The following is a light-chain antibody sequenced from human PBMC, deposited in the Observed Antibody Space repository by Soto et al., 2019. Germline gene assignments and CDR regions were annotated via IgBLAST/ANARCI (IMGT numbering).Light chain of an antibody. CDR2: GAS. Sequence: EIVMEQSPATLSVSPGGRVTLSCSASQSVSTNLAWYQQKPGQAPRLLIFGASTRATGIPARFSASGSETEFTLTISSLQSEDFAVYYCQQYNNWPPGTFGQGTKVDIK. J-gene: IGKJ1*01. V-gene: IGKV3-15*01. CDR1: QSVSTN. CDR3: QQYNNWPPGT.